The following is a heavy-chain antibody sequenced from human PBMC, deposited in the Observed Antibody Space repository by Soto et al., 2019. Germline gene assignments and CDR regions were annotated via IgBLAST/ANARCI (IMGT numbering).Heavy chain of an antibody. CDR2: IRNSGGNT. D-gene: IGHD2-15*01. Sequence: EVQLLESGGGLVQPGGSLRLTCAASGFTFASYVMSWVRQAPGKGLEWVSTIRNSGGNTYYADSVEGRFTISRDNSYNTLYLQMNSLRAEDTAVYYCAKGGYCGGGTCISFYTFDMWGQGTMVTVSS. CDR3: AKGGYCGGGTCISFYTFDM. CDR1: GFTFASYV. V-gene: IGHV3-23*01. J-gene: IGHJ3*02.